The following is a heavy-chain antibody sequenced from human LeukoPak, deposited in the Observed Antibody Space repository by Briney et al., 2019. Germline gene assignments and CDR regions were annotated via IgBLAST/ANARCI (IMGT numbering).Heavy chain of an antibody. D-gene: IGHD4-23*01. J-gene: IGHJ4*02. V-gene: IGHV1-2*02. Sequence: ASVKVSCKAFGYTFTGYYMHWVRQAPGQGLEWMGWINPNSGGTNYAQKFQGRVTMTRDTSISTAYMELSRLRSDDTAVYYCARWATVVTPYSYWGQGTLVTVSS. CDR3: ARWATVVTPYSY. CDR2: INPNSGGT. CDR1: GYTFTGYY.